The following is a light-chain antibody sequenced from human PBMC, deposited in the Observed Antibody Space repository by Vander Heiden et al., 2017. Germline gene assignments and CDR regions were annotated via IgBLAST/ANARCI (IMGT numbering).Light chain of an antibody. Sequence: DIVMTHSPAPLSVSPGERATLSCRASQSVSSNLAWYQQKPGQAPRLLIYGASTRATGIPARFSGSGSGTEFTLTISSLQSEDFAVYYCQQYNNWPPLTFGGGTKVEIK. CDR3: QQYNNWPPLT. V-gene: IGKV3-15*01. J-gene: IGKJ4*01. CDR2: GAS. CDR1: QSVSSN.